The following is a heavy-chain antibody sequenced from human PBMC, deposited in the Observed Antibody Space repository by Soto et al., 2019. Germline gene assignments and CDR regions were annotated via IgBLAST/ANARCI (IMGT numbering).Heavy chain of an antibody. J-gene: IGHJ5*02. D-gene: IGHD3-3*01. CDR1: GGSVSSGSYY. CDR2: IYYSGST. CDR3: ARDQITIFGVVPPVGWFDP. Sequence: SETRSLTCTVSGGSVSSGSYYWCWIRQPPGKGLEWIGYIYYSGSTNYNPSLKSRVTISVDTSKNQFSLKLSSVTAADTAVYYCARDQITIFGVVPPVGWFDPWGQGTLVTVSS. V-gene: IGHV4-61*01.